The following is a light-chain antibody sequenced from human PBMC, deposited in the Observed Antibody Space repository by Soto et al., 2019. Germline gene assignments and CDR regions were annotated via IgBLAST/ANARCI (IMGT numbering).Light chain of an antibody. J-gene: IGLJ2*01. CDR1: SSKIGGQT. Sequence: QAVLTQPPSASGTPGQTVTISCSGSSSKIGGQTVSWYLQVPGAAPKLLMYRDDERPSGVPDRFSGAKSGTSASLAISGLQSDDEAEYVCAAWDDSLHGVVFGGGTKLTVL. V-gene: IGLV1-44*01. CDR3: AAWDDSLHGVV. CDR2: RDD.